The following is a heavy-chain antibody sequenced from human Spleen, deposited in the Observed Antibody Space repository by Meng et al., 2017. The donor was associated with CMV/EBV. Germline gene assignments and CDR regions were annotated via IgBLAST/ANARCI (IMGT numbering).Heavy chain of an antibody. CDR1: GFAFDNYA. V-gene: IGHV3-7*03. Sequence: GESLKISCAASGFAFDNYAMSWVRQAPGKGLEWVANIKPDGSEKHYADSVKGQFTISRDNAKNSLYLQMNSLRPEDMALYYCAKAGEYSVNYPLDCWGQGTLVTVSS. J-gene: IGHJ4*02. CDR3: AKAGEYSVNYPLDC. CDR2: IKPDGSEK. D-gene: IGHD1-7*01.